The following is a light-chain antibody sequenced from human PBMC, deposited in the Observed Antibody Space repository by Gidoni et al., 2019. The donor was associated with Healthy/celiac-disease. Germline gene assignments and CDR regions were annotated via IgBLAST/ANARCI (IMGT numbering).Light chain of an antibody. CDR3: QQYANPPLT. J-gene: IGKJ4*01. CDR1: QDISNY. Sequence: DIQMTQSPSSLSASVGDRVTITCQASQDISNYLNWYQQKPGKAPKLLIYDASNLETGVPSRFTGSGSGTEFTFTISSLQPEDIATYYCQQYANPPLTFGGGTKAEIK. V-gene: IGKV1-33*01. CDR2: DAS.